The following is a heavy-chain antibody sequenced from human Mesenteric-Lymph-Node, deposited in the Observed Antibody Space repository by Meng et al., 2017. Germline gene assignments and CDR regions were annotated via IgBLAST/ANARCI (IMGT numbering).Heavy chain of an antibody. CDR2: INSDGTST. J-gene: IGHJ4*02. D-gene: IGHD3-22*01. CDR3: ARNHYYDSSGNFDY. V-gene: IGHV3-74*01. CDR1: GFSLSTYW. Sequence: GGSLRLSCAASGFSLSTYWMFWVRQAPGKGLVWVSRINSDGTSTSYADSVKGRFTISRDNAKNSLYLQMNSLRAEDTAVYYCARNHYYDSSGNFDYWGQGTLVTVSS.